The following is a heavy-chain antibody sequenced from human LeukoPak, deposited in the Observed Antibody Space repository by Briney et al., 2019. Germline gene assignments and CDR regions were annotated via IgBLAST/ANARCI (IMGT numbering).Heavy chain of an antibody. Sequence: PGGSQRLSCAASGFTFSDYYMSWIRQAPGKGLEWVSYISSSGTTIYYADSVKGRFTISRDNAENSLYLQMNSLRAEDTAVYYCARRVAAAGSTGLRYIDVWGKGTTVTVSS. D-gene: IGHD6-13*01. V-gene: IGHV3-11*04. J-gene: IGHJ6*03. CDR2: ISSSGTTI. CDR1: GFTFSDYY. CDR3: ARRVAAAGSTGLRYIDV.